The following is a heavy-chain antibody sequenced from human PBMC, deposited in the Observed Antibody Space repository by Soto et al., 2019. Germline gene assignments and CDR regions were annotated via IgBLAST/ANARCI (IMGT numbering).Heavy chain of an antibody. CDR3: ARDRFTVSYDAFDV. Sequence: SETLSLTCTVSGGSISSGNYYWTWIRQRPGKGLEWIGYIFHSGRTYFHPSLKSRVTISVDTSKNQFSLNLSSVTAADTAVYYCARDRFTVSYDAFDVWGQGTMVTVSS. D-gene: IGHD4-17*01. CDR1: GGSISSGNYY. J-gene: IGHJ3*01. V-gene: IGHV4-31*03. CDR2: IFHSGRT.